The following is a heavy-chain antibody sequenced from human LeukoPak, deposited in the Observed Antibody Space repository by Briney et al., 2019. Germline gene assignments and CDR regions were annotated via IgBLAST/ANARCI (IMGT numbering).Heavy chain of an antibody. V-gene: IGHV3-21*01. CDR3: AKDRGNDYGVFDY. J-gene: IGHJ4*02. CDR2: ISSSSSYI. CDR1: GFTFSSYS. Sequence: GGSLRLSCAASGFTFSSYSMNWVRQAPGKGLEWVSSISSSSSYIYYADSVKGRFTISRDNAKNSLYLQMNSLRAEDTGVYYCAKDRGNDYGVFDYWGQGILVTVSS. D-gene: IGHD4-17*01.